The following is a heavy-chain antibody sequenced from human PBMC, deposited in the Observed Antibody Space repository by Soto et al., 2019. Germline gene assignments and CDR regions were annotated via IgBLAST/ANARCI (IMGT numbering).Heavy chain of an antibody. CDR1: GGTFSSYA. V-gene: IGHV1-69*13. D-gene: IGHD3-9*01. J-gene: IGHJ6*02. CDR2: SIPIFGTA. CDR3: ATLSAINRNLYYYGMDV. Sequence: SVKVSCKASGGTFSSYAISWVRQAPGQGLEWMGGSIPIFGTANYAQKFQGRVTITADESTSTAYMELSSLRSEDTAVYYCATLSAINRNLYYYGMDVWGQGTTVTVSS.